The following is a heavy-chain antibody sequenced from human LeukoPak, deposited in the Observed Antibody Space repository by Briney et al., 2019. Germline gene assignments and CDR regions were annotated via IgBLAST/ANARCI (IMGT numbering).Heavy chain of an antibody. Sequence: GGSLRLSCVVSGLTFSNYCMTWVRQAPGKELEWVANIKKDGSEKFYVDSVKGRFTISRDNAKSSLYLQMDSLRGEDTAVYYCTRGGASTSYYWFYWGQGTLVTVSS. J-gene: IGHJ4*02. CDR2: IKKDGSEK. V-gene: IGHV3-7*03. CDR3: TRGGASTSYYWFY. CDR1: GLTFSNYC. D-gene: IGHD2-8*01.